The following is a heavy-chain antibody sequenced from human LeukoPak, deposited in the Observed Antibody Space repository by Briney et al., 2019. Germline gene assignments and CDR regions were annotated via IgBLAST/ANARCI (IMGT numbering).Heavy chain of an antibody. D-gene: IGHD3-16*01. CDR1: EFTFSSFA. J-gene: IGHJ3*02. V-gene: IGHV3-23*01. CDR2: IRGGGAGA. CDR3: AKCAESYGNDAFDM. Sequence: GGSLRVSCAASEFTFSSFAMSWVRQAPGKGLEWVSYIRGGGAGALYADSVKGRFTISRDNSKSTMYLQMNSLRVEDTAVYYCAKCAESYGNDAFDMWGPGTMVTVSS.